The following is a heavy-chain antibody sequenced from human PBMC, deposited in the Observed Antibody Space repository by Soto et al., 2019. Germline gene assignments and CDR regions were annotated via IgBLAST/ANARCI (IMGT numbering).Heavy chain of an antibody. D-gene: IGHD2-15*01. CDR3: ARVMDRYCGGCSCYSAAFAI. V-gene: IGHV3-7*01. CDR1: GFTFSSYW. J-gene: IGHJ3*02. CDR2: IKQDGSEK. Sequence: GGSLRLSCAASGFTFSSYWMIWVRQAPGKGLEWVANIKQDGSEKYYVDSVKGRFTISRDNAKNSLYLQMNSLRAEDTAVYYRARVMDRYCGGCSCYSAAFAIWVKGTMVTVS.